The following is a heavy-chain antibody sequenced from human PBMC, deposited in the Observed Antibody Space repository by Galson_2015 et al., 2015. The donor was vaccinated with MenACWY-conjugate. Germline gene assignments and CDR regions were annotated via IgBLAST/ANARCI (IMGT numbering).Heavy chain of an antibody. V-gene: IGHV3-20*04. D-gene: IGHD3-22*01. J-gene: IGHJ4*02. CDR2: INWNGGST. Sequence: SLRLSCAASGFTFDDYGMSWVRQAPGKGLEWVSGINWNGGSTGYADSVKGRFTISRDNAKNSLYLQMNSLRAEDTALYYCARDLPITMIVVATLDYWGQGTLVTVYS. CDR3: ARDLPITMIVVATLDY. CDR1: GFTFDDYG.